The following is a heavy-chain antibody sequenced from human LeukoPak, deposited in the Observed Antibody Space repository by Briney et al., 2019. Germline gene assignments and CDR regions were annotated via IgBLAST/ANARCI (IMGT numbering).Heavy chain of an antibody. V-gene: IGHV1-2*02. CDR1: GYTFSGYY. CDR3: ARGDYGGEGWFDP. CDR2: INPTSGGR. J-gene: IGHJ5*02. Sequence: VASVRVSCKASGYTFSGYYLHWVRQAPAQGLEWMGWINPTSGGRNYAEKFQGRVIVSRDMSISTAYLDLTMLTSDDTAVYYCARGDYGGEGWFDPWGQGTLVTVSS. D-gene: IGHD4-23*01.